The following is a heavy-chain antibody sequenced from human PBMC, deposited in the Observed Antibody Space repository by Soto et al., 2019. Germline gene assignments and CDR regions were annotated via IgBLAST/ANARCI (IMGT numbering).Heavy chain of an antibody. D-gene: IGHD6-13*01. J-gene: IGHJ4*02. CDR3: VRGVDSSFDY. V-gene: IGHV6-1*01. CDR1: GYSVPSNRAA. CDR2: TYYSSKWKN. Sequence: XQTRSLTCVISGYSVPSNRAAWNLVRQSPSRGLEWLGRTYYSSKWKNDYALSVNSRITINPDTSKNQFSLQLNSVTPEDTAVYYCVRGVDSSFDYWGQGTLVTVSS.